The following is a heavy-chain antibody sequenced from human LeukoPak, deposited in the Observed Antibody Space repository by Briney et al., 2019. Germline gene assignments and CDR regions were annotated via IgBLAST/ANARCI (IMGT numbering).Heavy chain of an antibody. CDR1: GFTFGDFG. V-gene: IGHV3-49*04. CDR3: TVFGVVTLDY. J-gene: IGHJ4*02. Sequence: GSLRLSCTASGFTFGDFGLSWVRHAPGKGLEWVGFIRSKAYGGTTEYAASVKGRFTISRDDSKSIAYLQMNSLKTEDTAVYYCTVFGVVTLDYWGQGTLVTVSS. CDR2: IRSKAYGGTT. D-gene: IGHD3-3*01.